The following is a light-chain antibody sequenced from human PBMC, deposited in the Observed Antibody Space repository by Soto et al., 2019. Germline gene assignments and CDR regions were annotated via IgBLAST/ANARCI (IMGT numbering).Light chain of an antibody. CDR1: QDISNH. Sequence: IQMTQSPSSLSASAGDRVTITCPASQDISNHLNWYQQKAGKAPKLLINDASNLETGVPSRFSGRGSGTDFPLTISRLQPEDSATYYCQQDVNALTFGGGNKVEI. J-gene: IGKJ4*02. V-gene: IGKV1-33*01. CDR3: QQDVNALT. CDR2: DAS.